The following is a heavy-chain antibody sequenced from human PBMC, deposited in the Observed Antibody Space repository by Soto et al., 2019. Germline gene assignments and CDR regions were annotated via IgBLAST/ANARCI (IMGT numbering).Heavy chain of an antibody. J-gene: IGHJ4*02. Sequence: NPGGSLRLSCAASEFAFSDYYMSWIRQAPGKGLEWVSYISSSGTIIYYADSVKGRFTISRDNAKNSLYLQMNSLRAEDTAVYYCARDLGYYDSSGYFDYWGRGTLVTVSS. V-gene: IGHV3-11*01. CDR2: ISSSGTII. D-gene: IGHD3-22*01. CDR3: ARDLGYYDSSGYFDY. CDR1: EFAFSDYY.